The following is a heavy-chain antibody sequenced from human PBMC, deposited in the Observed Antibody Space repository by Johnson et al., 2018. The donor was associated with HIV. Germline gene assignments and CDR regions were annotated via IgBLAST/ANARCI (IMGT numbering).Heavy chain of an antibody. CDR3: TTGWYSGYDLPNAFDI. D-gene: IGHD5-12*01. V-gene: IGHV3-15*01. J-gene: IGHJ3*02. CDR2: IKSRTDGGTT. CDR1: GFTFNNAW. Sequence: VQLVESGGDLIQPGGSLRLSCAASGFTFNNAWMNWVRQAPGKGLEWVGRIKSRTDGGTTDYAAPVKGRFTISRDDSKNTLYLQMNSLKTEDTAVYYCTTGWYSGYDLPNAFDIWGQGTMVTVSS.